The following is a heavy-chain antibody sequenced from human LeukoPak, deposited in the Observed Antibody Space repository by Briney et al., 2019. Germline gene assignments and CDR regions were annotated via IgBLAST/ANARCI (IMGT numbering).Heavy chain of an antibody. CDR3: ARDHPGSNSLDY. D-gene: IGHD4-11*01. CDR1: GFTFSNYW. V-gene: IGHV3-74*01. J-gene: IGHJ4*02. Sequence: GGSLRLSCAASGFTFSNYWMHWVRQAPGKGLEWVSRLRTDGRKTSYADSVKGRFTISRDNAKNTLYLQMNSLRVEDTAVYYCARDHPGSNSLDYWGQGTLVTVSS. CDR2: LRTDGRKT.